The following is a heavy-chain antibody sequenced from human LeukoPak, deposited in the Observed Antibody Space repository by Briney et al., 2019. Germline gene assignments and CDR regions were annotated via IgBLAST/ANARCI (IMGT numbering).Heavy chain of an antibody. CDR2: INWNGDRT. D-gene: IGHD3-10*01. J-gene: IGHJ4*02. CDR3: ARKGYYGSGTYLDY. V-gene: IGHV3-20*04. CDR1: GFTFDDYG. Sequence: GGSLRLSCAASGFTFDDYGMGWVRQAPGKGLEWVSGINWNGDRTGYADSVRGRFTISRDNAKNSLYLQMNSLRAEDTALYYCARKGYYGSGTYLDYWGQGTLVTVSS.